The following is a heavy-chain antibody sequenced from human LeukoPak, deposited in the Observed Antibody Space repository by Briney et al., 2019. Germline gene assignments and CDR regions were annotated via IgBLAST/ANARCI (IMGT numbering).Heavy chain of an antibody. CDR3: AKDPFFGDYYYYYMDV. V-gene: IGHV3-23*01. CDR2: ISGSGGST. CDR1: GFTFSSYA. Sequence: GGSLRLSCAAAGFTFSSYAMSWVRQAPGKGLEWVSAISGSGGSTYYADSVKGRFTISRDNSKNTLYLQMSSLRAEDTAVYYCAKDPFFGDYYYYYMDVWGKGTTVTVSS. J-gene: IGHJ6*03. D-gene: IGHD3-10*01.